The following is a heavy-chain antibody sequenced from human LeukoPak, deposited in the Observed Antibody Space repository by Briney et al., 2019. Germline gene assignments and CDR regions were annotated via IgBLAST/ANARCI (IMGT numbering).Heavy chain of an antibody. CDR1: GYTFTVYY. J-gene: IGHJ4*02. Sequence: ASVRVSCKASGYTFTVYYMHWVRQAPGQGLEWMGWINPNSGGTNYAQKLQGRVTMTRDTSISTAYMELSRLRSDDTAVYYCARDYYYDSSGYYDYWGQGTLVTVSS. V-gene: IGHV1-2*02. D-gene: IGHD3-22*01. CDR3: ARDYYYDSSGYYDY. CDR2: INPNSGGT.